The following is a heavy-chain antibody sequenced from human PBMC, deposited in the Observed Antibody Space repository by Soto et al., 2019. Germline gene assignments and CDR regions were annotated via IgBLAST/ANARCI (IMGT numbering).Heavy chain of an antibody. V-gene: IGHV4-59*08. J-gene: IGHJ4*02. CDR1: GGSISSYY. CDR3: ARRWGRNFDY. CDR2: IYYSGST. D-gene: IGHD2-15*01. Sequence: QVQLQESGPGLVKPSETLSLTCTVSGGSISSYYWSWIRQPPGKGLEWIGYIYYSGSTNYNPSRXVXAXIXXATSKNQFSLKLSSVTAADTAVYYCARRWGRNFDYWGQGTLVTVSS.